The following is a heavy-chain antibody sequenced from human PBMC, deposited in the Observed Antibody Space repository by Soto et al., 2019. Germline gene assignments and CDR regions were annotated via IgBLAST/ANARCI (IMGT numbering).Heavy chain of an antibody. CDR2: IGTSTSYI. D-gene: IGHD5-12*01. J-gene: IGHJ4*02. V-gene: IGHV3-21*02. Sequence: EVQLVESGGGLVKPGGSLRLSCVASGFTFSTYTMSWVRQAPGKGLEWLSSIGTSTSYIYYANSVKGRFTISRDNAKNSVFLQMDSLRAEDTAMYYCARAAFTYSTISAFPYWGQGTLVTVSS. CDR3: ARAAFTYSTISAFPY. CDR1: GFTFSTYT.